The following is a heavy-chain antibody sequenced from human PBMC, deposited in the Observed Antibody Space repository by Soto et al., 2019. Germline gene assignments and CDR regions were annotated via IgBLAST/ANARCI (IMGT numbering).Heavy chain of an antibody. CDR3: ARVSGSYYYGMDV. CDR1: SGSISSTIYS. V-gene: IGHV4-39*07. D-gene: IGHD1-26*01. J-gene: IGHJ6*02. CDR2: FFYSGST. Sequence: SETLSLTCTVSSGSISSTIYSWDWIRQPPGKGLEWIGSFFYSGSTNYNPSLKSRVTISVDKSKNQFSLKLSSVTAADTAVYYCARVSGSYYYGMDVWGQGTTVTVSS.